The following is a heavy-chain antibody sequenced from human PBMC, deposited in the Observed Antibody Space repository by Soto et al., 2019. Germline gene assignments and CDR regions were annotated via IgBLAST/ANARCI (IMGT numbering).Heavy chain of an antibody. CDR1: GFSLSTSGMC. Sequence: SGPTLVNPTQTLTLTCTFSGFSLSTSGMCVSWIRQPPGKALEWLARIDWDDDKYYSTSLKTRLTISKDTSKNQVVLTMTNMDPVDTATYYCARMLTRGRGGSYYYYMDGWGKGTTVNVSS. V-gene: IGHV2-70*11. D-gene: IGHD3-10*01. CDR2: IDWDDDK. J-gene: IGHJ6*03. CDR3: ARMLTRGRGGSYYYYMDG.